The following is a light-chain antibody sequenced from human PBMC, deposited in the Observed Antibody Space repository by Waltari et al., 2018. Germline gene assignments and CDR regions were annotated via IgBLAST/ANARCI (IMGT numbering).Light chain of an antibody. V-gene: IGKV3-11*01. CDR3: QLRSDWPLFT. CDR2: DAS. CDR1: QSVSSN. Sequence: ELVLTQSPATLSLSPGERATLSCRASQSVSSNLAWYQQKTGQAPRLLIYDASNRATDIPARFSGSGSGTDFTLTISSLEPEDFAVYYCQLRSDWPLFTFGQGTKLEIK. J-gene: IGKJ2*01.